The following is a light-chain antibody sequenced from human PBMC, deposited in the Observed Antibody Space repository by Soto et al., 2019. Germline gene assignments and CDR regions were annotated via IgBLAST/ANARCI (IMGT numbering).Light chain of an antibody. CDR2: AAS. CDR1: QGISSY. CDR3: QQLNSYPIT. V-gene: IGKV1-9*01. J-gene: IGKJ5*01. Sequence: DIQLTQSPSFLSASIGDRVTITCRASQGISSYLAWYQQNPGKGPKLLLYAASTLQSGVPSRFSGSGSGTEFTLTISSLQPEDFATYFCQQLNSYPITFGQGTRLEIK.